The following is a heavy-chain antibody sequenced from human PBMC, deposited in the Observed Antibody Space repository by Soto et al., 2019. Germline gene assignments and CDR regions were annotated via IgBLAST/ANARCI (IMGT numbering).Heavy chain of an antibody. D-gene: IGHD4-17*01. CDR1: GYTFTTYY. CDR3: ARGGNGDNVGYWYFDL. Sequence: QVQLVQSGAEVKKPGASVEVSCKASGYTFTTYYIHWVRHAPGQGLEWMGVINPGGVSTKYAQKFQDRVTMTSDTSTSAVYMELSSLRSEDTAVYFCARGGNGDNVGYWYFDLWGRGTQVTVSP. V-gene: IGHV1-46*01. CDR2: INPGGVST. J-gene: IGHJ2*01.